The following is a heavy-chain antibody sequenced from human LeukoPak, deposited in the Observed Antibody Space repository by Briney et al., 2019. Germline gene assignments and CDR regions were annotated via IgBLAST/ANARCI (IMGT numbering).Heavy chain of an antibody. J-gene: IGHJ4*02. V-gene: IGHV3-48*02. CDR1: GXTFSTYG. Sequence: PGGSLRLSWAASGXTFSTYGMSWVRQAPGKGPEWVSHISTGRSIMNYADSVKGRFTISRDNGKNSVYLQMNSLKDEDTAVYYCAGGVYGYNAFDYWGQGTLVRVSS. CDR3: AGGVYGYNAFDY. CDR2: ISTGRSIM. D-gene: IGHD5/OR15-5a*01.